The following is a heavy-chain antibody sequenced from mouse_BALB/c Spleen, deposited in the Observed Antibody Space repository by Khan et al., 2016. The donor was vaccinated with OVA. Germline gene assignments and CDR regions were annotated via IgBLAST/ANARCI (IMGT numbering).Heavy chain of an antibody. CDR1: GYSTTSGYN. V-gene: IGHV3-6*02. Sequence: VQLKQSGPGLVKPSQSLSLTCSVTGYSTTSGYNWNWIRQFPGNKLEWMGYISYDGSNNYNPSLKNRISITRDTSKNQFFLKLNSVTTEDTATYYCARDYFGNGYFDYWGQGTTLTVSS. J-gene: IGHJ2*01. D-gene: IGHD1-1*01. CDR3: ARDYFGNGYFDY. CDR2: ISYDGSN.